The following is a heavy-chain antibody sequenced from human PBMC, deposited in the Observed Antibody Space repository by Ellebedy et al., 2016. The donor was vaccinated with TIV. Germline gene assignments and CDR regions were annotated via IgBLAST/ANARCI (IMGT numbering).Heavy chain of an antibody. CDR3: ARGKSFSGSYGY. J-gene: IGHJ4*02. Sequence: ASVKVSCKASGYTFTSYDISWVRQAPGQGLEYMGWISGYYGNTNYAQKLQGRVTMTTDTSTSTAYMELRSLRSDDTAVYYCARGKSFSGSYGYWGQGTLVTVSS. V-gene: IGHV1-18*04. CDR1: GYTFTSYD. CDR2: ISGYYGNT. D-gene: IGHD1-26*01.